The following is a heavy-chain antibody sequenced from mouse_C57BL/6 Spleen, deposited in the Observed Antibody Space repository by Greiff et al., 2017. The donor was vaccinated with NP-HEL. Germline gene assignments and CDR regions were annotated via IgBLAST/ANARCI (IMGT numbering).Heavy chain of an antibody. CDR3: ERGEGRTTGRGDFGV. J-gene: IGHJ1*03. CDR2: IYPGSGST. Sequence: VQLQQPGAELVKPGASVKMSCKASGYTFTSYWITWVKQRPGQGLEWIGDIYPGSGSTNYNEKFKSKATLTVDTSSSTAYMQLSSLTSEDSAGDDCERGEGRTTGRGDFGVQGTGTTVTVAS. CDR1: GYTFTSYW. D-gene: IGHD2-13*01. V-gene: IGHV1-55*01.